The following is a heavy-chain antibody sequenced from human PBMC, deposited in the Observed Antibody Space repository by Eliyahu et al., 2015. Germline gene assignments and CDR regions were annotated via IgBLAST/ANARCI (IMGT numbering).Heavy chain of an antibody. CDR3: ARDVEGVGAQDSGYYYGMDV. J-gene: IGHJ6*02. D-gene: IGHD1-26*01. CDR1: GGTFSSYA. CDR2: IIPIFGTA. V-gene: IGHV1-69*01. Sequence: VKKPGSSVKVSCKASGGTFSSYAISWVRQAPGQGLEWMGGIIPIFGTANYAQKFQGRVTITADESTSTAYMELSSLRSEDTAVYYCARDVEGVGAQDSGYYYGMDVWGQGTTVTVSS.